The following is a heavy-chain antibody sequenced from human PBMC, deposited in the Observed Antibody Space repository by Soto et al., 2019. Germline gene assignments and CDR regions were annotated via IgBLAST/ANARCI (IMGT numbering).Heavy chain of an antibody. CDR1: GFTFSDHY. CDR2: IRNKAQGYTT. CDR3: TRQSILTTPYYFDY. D-gene: IGHD2-21*01. Sequence: EVHLVESGGGLVQPEGSLRLSCAASGFTFSDHYMDWVRQAPGTGLEGVGRIRNKAQGYTTEYGPSVNRRFPITRDDSINSLYLQMNSLKTEDTAMYYCTRQSILTTPYYFDYWGQGSLVTVSS. J-gene: IGHJ4*02. V-gene: IGHV3-72*01.